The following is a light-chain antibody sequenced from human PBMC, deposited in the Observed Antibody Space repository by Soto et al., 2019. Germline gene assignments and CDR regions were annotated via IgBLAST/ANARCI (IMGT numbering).Light chain of an antibody. V-gene: IGLV1-40*01. CDR2: GDI. CDR3: QSYDSSLSISV. Sequence: QAVVTQPPSVSGAPGQRVSISCTGTSSNIGAGYDVHWYQHLPGTAPKLLIFGDINRPSGVPDRFSGSKSGTSASLAITGLQAEDDADYYCQSYDSSLSISVFGGGTKLTVL. J-gene: IGLJ2*01. CDR1: SSNIGAGYD.